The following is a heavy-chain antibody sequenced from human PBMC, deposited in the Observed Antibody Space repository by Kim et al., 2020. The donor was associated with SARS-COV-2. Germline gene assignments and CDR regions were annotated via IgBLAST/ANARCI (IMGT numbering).Heavy chain of an antibody. J-gene: IGHJ5*02. D-gene: IGHD3-10*01. CDR3: ARLLWFGESWFDP. Sequence: YNQSPKIRVTISVDKSKIQFSLKLSFGTAADTAVYYCARLLWFGESWFDPWGQGTLVTVSS. V-gene: IGHV4-4*02.